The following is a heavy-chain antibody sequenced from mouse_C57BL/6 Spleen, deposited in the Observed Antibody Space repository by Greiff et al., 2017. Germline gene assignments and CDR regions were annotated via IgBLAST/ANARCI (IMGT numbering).Heavy chain of an antibody. J-gene: IGHJ4*01. Sequence: VQLQQPGAELVKPGASVKMSCKASGYTFTSYWITWVKQRPGQGLEWIGDIYPGSGSTNYNEKFKSKATLTVDTSSSTAYMQLSSLTSEDSAVYYCARSSFTTVVATGAMDYWGQGTSVTVSS. CDR1: GYTFTSYW. CDR2: IYPGSGST. D-gene: IGHD1-1*01. CDR3: ARSSFTTVVATGAMDY. V-gene: IGHV1-55*01.